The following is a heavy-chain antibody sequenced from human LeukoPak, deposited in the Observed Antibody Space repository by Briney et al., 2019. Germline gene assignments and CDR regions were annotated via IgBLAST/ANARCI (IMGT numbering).Heavy chain of an antibody. CDR3: ARDRGSSSLYYFDY. CDR2: ISYDGSNK. CDR1: GFTFSSYA. D-gene: IGHD6-6*01. Sequence: GGSLRLSCAASGFTFSSYAMHWVRQAPGKGLEWVAVISYDGSNKYYADSVKGRFTISRDNSKNTLYLQMNSLRAEDTAVYYCARDRGSSSLYYFDYWGQGTLVTVSS. V-gene: IGHV3-30-3*01. J-gene: IGHJ4*02.